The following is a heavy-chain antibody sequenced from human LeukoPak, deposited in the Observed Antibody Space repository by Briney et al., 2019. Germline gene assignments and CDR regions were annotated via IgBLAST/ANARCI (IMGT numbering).Heavy chain of an antibody. D-gene: IGHD1-1*01. CDR2: IKPDGSVK. J-gene: IGHJ4*02. V-gene: IGHV3-7*01. Sequence: GALRLSCVASGITVSSSWMSWVRQAPGKGLGWVANIKPDGSVKYYADSVKGRFTISRDNAENSLYLQMNSLRTEDTAVYYCARDQPDPAGTGPRFDYWGQGSLVTVSS. CDR3: ARDQPDPAGTGPRFDY. CDR1: GITVSSSW.